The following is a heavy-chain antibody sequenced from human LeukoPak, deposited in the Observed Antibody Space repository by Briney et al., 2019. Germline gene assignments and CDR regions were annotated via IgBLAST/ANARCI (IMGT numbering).Heavy chain of an antibody. CDR3: ARTGITVAPPFDY. D-gene: IGHD4-23*01. CDR2: MSISTSTFI. J-gene: IGHJ4*02. V-gene: IGHV3-21*01. Sequence: GGSLRLSCVASGFSFSKYSMNWVRQAPGKGLEWVSSMSISTSTFIYYADSVKGRFTISRDNAKNTLYLQMNSLRAEDTAVYYCARTGITVAPPFDYWGQGTLVTVSS. CDR1: GFSFSKYS.